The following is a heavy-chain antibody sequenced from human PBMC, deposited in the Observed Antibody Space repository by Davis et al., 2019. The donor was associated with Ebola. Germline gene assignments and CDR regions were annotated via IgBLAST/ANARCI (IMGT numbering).Heavy chain of an antibody. CDR3: ASTPADGMDV. V-gene: IGHV3-30*02. J-gene: IGHJ6*04. CDR2: IRYDGSNK. D-gene: IGHD2-2*01. CDR1: GFTVSSKY. Sequence: PGGSLRLSCAASGFTVSSKYMAWVRQAPGKGLEWVAFIRYDGSNKYYADSVKGRFTISRDNSKNTLYLQMNSLRAEDTAVYYCASTPADGMDVWGKGTTVTVSS.